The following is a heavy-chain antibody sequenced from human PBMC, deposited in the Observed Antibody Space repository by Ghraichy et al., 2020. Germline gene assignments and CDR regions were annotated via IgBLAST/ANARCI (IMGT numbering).Heavy chain of an antibody. Sequence: GGSLRLSCAASGFTFSNYGMHWVRQAPGKGLEWVAFIRNDGSSKYYADSVKGRFTISRDNSKNTLYLQMNSLRPEDTAVYNCAREPYSGSVTPGFWGQGTLVTVSS. CDR3: AREPYSGSVTPGF. D-gene: IGHD1-26*01. J-gene: IGHJ4*02. CDR2: IRNDGSSK. V-gene: IGHV3-30*02. CDR1: GFTFSNYG.